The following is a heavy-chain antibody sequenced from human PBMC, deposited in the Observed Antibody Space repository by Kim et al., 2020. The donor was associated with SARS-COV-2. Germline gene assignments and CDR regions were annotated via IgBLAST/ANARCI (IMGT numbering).Heavy chain of an antibody. V-gene: IGHV4-59*01. D-gene: IGHD3-3*01. Sequence: SETLSLTCTVSGGSISSYYWSWIRQPPGKGVEWIGYIYYSGSTNYNPSLKSRVTISVDTSKNQFSLKLSSVTAADTAVYYCARGLLYLFDYWGQGTLVTVSS. CDR1: GGSISSYY. CDR3: ARGLLYLFDY. J-gene: IGHJ4*02. CDR2: IYYSGST.